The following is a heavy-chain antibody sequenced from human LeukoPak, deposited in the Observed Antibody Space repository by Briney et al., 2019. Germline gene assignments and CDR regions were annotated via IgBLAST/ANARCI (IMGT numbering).Heavy chain of an antibody. CDR3: ARVGGWRIFGVVTPY. J-gene: IGHJ4*02. CDR2: INPSGSST. Sequence: ASVKVSCKASGYTFTSYYMHWVRQAHGQGLEWMGIINPSGSSTSYAQKFQGRVTMTRDTSTSTVYMELSSLRSEDTAVYYCARVGGWRIFGVVTPYWGQGTLVTVSS. V-gene: IGHV1-46*01. D-gene: IGHD3-3*01. CDR1: GYTFTSYY.